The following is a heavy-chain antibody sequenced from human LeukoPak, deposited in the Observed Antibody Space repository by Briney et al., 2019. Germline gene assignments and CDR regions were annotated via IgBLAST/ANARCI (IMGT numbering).Heavy chain of an antibody. CDR3: AGGSLLRGAFDI. CDR1: GFTFSSYA. CDR2: ISGSGGST. V-gene: IGHV3-23*01. D-gene: IGHD2-15*01. J-gene: IGHJ3*02. Sequence: GGSLRLSCAASGFTFSSYAMSWVRQAQGKGLEWVSAISGSGGSTYYADSVKGRFTISRDNSKNTLYLQMNSLRAEDTAVYYCAGGSLLRGAFDIWGQGTMVTVSS.